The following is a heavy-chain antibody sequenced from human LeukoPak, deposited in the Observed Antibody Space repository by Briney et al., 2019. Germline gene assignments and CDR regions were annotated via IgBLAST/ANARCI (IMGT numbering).Heavy chain of an antibody. CDR1: GFTFSSYW. D-gene: IGHD5-18*01. Sequence: GGSLRLSCAASGFTFSSYWMSWVRQAPGKGLEWVANIKQDGSEKYYVDSVKGRFTISRDNAKNSLYLQMNSLRAEDTAVYYCARDPFSRYSYGPDWYFDLWGRGTLVTVSS. V-gene: IGHV3-7*04. CDR2: IKQDGSEK. CDR3: ARDPFSRYSYGPDWYFDL. J-gene: IGHJ2*01.